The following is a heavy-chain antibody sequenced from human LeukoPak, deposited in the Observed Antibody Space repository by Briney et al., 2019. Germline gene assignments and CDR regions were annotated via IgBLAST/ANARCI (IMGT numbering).Heavy chain of an antibody. CDR2: IYSGGST. CDR3: ARHGSITMVRGRLRYYYMDV. V-gene: IGHV3-53*01. CDR1: GFTVSSNY. Sequence: GGSLRLSCAASGFTVSSNYMSWVRQAPGKGLEWVSVIYSGGSTYYADSVKGRFTISRDNSKNTVYLQMNSLRAEDTAVYYCARHGSITMVRGRLRYYYMDVWGKGTTVTVSS. D-gene: IGHD3-10*01. J-gene: IGHJ6*03.